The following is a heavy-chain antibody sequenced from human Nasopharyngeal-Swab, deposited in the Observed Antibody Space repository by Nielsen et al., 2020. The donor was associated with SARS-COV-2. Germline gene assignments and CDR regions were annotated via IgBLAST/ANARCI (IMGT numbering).Heavy chain of an antibody. CDR1: GFTFSSYS. CDR2: VSSTSSYI. V-gene: IGHV3-21*01. D-gene: IGHD6-13*01. Sequence: GESLKISCAASGFTFSSYSMNWVRQAPGKGLEWVSSVSSTSSYIYYADSLKGRFTISRDNAKNSLYLQLNSLRAEDTAVYYCARDPLSSWQAIGNWYFDLWVRGTLVTVSS. J-gene: IGHJ2*01. CDR3: ARDPLSSWQAIGNWYFDL.